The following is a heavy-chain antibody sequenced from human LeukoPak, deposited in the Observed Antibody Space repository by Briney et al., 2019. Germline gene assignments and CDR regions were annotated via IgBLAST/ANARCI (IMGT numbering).Heavy chain of an antibody. CDR2: INPSGGST. Sequence: VASVKVSCKASGYIFTNYYMHWVRQAPGQGLEWMGTINPSGGSTTYAQKFQGRVTMTRDTSTSTVYMELSSLRSEDTAVYYCARDHGSAYYRAPRHWGQRTLVTISS. V-gene: IGHV1-46*01. D-gene: IGHD3-10*01. CDR1: GYIFTNYY. CDR3: ARDHGSAYYRAPRH. J-gene: IGHJ4*02.